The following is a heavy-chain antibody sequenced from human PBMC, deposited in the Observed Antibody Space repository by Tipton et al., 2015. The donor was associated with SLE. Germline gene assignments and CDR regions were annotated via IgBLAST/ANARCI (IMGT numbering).Heavy chain of an antibody. CDR2: IYSSGDR. CDR3: AGGWFRDGLGN. D-gene: IGHD3-10*01. J-gene: IGHJ4*02. Sequence: GLVKPSETLSLTCTVSGGSISFDYWSWIRQSAGRGLEWIGRIYSSGDRDYNPSLRSRVTMSIDASQNRVSLRLKSVSAADTAVYYCAGGWFRDGLGNWGQGTLVTVSS. V-gene: IGHV4-4*07. CDR1: GGSISFDY.